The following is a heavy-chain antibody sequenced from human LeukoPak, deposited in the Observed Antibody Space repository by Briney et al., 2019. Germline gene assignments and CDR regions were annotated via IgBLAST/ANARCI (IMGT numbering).Heavy chain of an antibody. D-gene: IGHD6-6*01. CDR2: IRYDGSNK. J-gene: IGHJ6*03. V-gene: IGHV3-30*02. CDR3: ASRDGGQLVERNHYYYYMDV. CDR1: GFTFSSYG. Sequence: GGSLRLSCAASGFTFSSYGMHWVRQAPGKGLEWVAFIRYDGSNKYYADSVKGRFTISRDNSKNTLYLQMNSLRAEDTAVYYCASRDGGQLVERNHYYYYMDVWGKGTTVTVSS.